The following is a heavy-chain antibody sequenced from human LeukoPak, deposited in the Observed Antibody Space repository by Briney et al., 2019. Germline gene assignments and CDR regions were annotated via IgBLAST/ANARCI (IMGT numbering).Heavy chain of an antibody. J-gene: IGHJ5*02. Sequence: ASEKVSSTASVYTFTTHDINWVRQATGQGLEWMGWMNPNSGNTGYAQKFQGRVTITRDTSISTAYMELSSMRSEDTAVYYCARGLGDLATNWFDPWGQGTLVTVSS. CDR2: MNPNSGNT. CDR1: VYTFTTHD. V-gene: IGHV1-8*03. D-gene: IGHD3-16*01. CDR3: ARGLGDLATNWFDP.